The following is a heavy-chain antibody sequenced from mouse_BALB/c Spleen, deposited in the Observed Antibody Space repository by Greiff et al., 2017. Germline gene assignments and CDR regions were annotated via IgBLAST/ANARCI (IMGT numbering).Heavy chain of an antibody. CDR1: GFTFSSFG. CDR2: ISSGSSTI. D-gene: IGHD1-1*01. CDR3: ARKDYYGSSLFAY. Sequence: EVKLMESGGGLVQPGGSRKLSCAASGFTFSSFGMHWVRQAPEKGLEWVAYISSGSSTIYYADTVKGRFTISRDNPKNTLFLQMTSLRSEDTAMYYCARKDYYGSSLFAYWGQGTLVTVSA. J-gene: IGHJ3*01. V-gene: IGHV5-17*02.